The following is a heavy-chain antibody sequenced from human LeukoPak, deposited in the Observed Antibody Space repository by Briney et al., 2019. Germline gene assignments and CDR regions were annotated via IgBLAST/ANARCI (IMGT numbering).Heavy chain of an antibody. D-gene: IGHD6-19*01. CDR1: GFTVSGNY. Sequence: GGSLRLSCAASGFTVSGNYMSWVRQAPGKGLEWVSVIYSGGSTYYADSVKGRFTISRDNSKNTLYLQMNSLRAEDTAVYYCARDAGYSSGWSDYWGQGTLVTVSS. J-gene: IGHJ4*02. CDR2: IYSGGST. V-gene: IGHV3-66*01. CDR3: ARDAGYSSGWSDY.